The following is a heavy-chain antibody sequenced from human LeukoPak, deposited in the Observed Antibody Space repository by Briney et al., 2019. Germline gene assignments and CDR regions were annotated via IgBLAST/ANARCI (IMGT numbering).Heavy chain of an antibody. CDR3: ARDLIGGWPFDY. Sequence: GGSLRLSCAASGFTVSSNYMSWVRQAPGKGREWVSVIHSGGTIYYADSVKGRFTISRDNSKDTLYLQMNSLRADDTAVYYCARDLIGGWPFDYWGQGTLVTVSS. D-gene: IGHD6-19*01. V-gene: IGHV3-66*01. CDR1: GFTVSSNY. J-gene: IGHJ4*02. CDR2: IHSGGTI.